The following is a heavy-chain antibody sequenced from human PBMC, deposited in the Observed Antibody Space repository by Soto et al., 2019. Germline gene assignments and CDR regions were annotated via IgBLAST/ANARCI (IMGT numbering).Heavy chain of an antibody. CDR1: GYSFTSYW. J-gene: IGHJ6*02. CDR3: ASTKEGSGSPYYYYGMDV. Sequence: PGESLKISCKGSGYSFTSYWISWVRQMPGKGLEWMGRIDPSDSYTNYSPSFQGHVTISADKSISTAYLQWSSLKASDTAMYYCASTKEGSGSPYYYYGMDVWGQGTTVTVSS. V-gene: IGHV5-10-1*01. D-gene: IGHD3-10*01. CDR2: IDPSDSYT.